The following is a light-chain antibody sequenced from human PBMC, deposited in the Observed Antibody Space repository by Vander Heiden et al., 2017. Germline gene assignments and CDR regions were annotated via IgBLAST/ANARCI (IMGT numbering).Light chain of an antibody. V-gene: IGKV4-1*01. CDR1: QSVVYSSNSKNY. Sequence: TPPLDSLARSLGERASINCKSSQSVVYSSNSKNYLAWYQQKPGQPPKLLIYWASTPESGVPDRVSGSWSGTDFNITISRLQAEDVAVYYCQQYYSTPRTFGQGTKVEIK. CDR3: QQYYSTPRT. CDR2: WAS. J-gene: IGKJ1*01.